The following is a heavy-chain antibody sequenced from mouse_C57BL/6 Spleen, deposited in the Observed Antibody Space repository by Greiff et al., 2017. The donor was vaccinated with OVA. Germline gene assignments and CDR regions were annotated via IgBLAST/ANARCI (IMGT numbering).Heavy chain of an antibody. V-gene: IGHV1-15*01. J-gene: IGHJ1*03. D-gene: IGHD2-2*01. CDR2: IDPETGGT. CDR3: TSHGYYGYFDV. Sequence: QVQLQQSGAELVRPGASVTLSCKASGYTFTDYEMHWVKQTPVHGLEWIGAIDPETGGTAYNQKFKGKAILTADKSSSTAYMELRSLTSEDSAVYYCTSHGYYGYFDVWGTGTTVTVSS. CDR1: GYTFTDYE.